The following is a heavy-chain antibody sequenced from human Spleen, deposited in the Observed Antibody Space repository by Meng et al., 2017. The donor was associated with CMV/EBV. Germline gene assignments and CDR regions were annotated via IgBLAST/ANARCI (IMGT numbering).Heavy chain of an antibody. D-gene: IGHD4-17*01. CDR1: GYNFDIYG. Sequence: QIQLVQSGPELRRPGASVKVSCKASGYNFDIYGITWVRQAPGQGLEWVGWVSAESGDTDYGQKFQGRVTVTADTFTNTAYMEMRSLRSDDSAMYYCARAGAAVTTHFDFWGQGTLVTVSS. CDR2: VSAESGDT. J-gene: IGHJ4*02. V-gene: IGHV1-18*01. CDR3: ARAGAAVTTHFDF.